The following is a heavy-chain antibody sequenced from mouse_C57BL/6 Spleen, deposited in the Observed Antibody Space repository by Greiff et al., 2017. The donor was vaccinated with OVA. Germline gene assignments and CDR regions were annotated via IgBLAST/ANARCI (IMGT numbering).Heavy chain of an antibody. CDR1: GFTFSDYG. V-gene: IGHV5-17*01. Sequence: EVQLVESGGGLVKPGGSLKLSCAASGFTFSDYGMHWVRQAPEEGLEWVAYISSGSSTIYYADTVKGRFTISRDNAKNTLFLQMTSLRSEDTAMYYCARRDYGTLGYFDYWGQGTTLTVSS. J-gene: IGHJ2*01. D-gene: IGHD1-1*01. CDR3: ARRDYGTLGYFDY. CDR2: ISSGSSTI.